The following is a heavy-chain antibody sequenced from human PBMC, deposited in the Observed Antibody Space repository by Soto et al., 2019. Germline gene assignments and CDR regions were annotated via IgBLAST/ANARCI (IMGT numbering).Heavy chain of an antibody. CDR1: GVTFSSYA. D-gene: IGHD2-2*01. Sequence: PGGSLRLSCVASGVTFSSYAMSWVRQAPGKGLEWVSAISGSGGSTYYADSVKGRFTISRDNSKNTLYLRMNSLRAEDTALYYCAKMCTSCSDYWGQGTLVTVSS. CDR2: ISGSGGST. CDR3: AKMCTSCSDY. J-gene: IGHJ4*02. V-gene: IGHV3-23*01.